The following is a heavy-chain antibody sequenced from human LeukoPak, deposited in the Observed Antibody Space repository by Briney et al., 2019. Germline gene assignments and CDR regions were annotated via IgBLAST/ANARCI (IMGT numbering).Heavy chain of an antibody. CDR3: VREYSSGWYPNWFDP. D-gene: IGHD6-19*01. CDR1: GDSVSSNSAA. J-gene: IGHJ5*02. CDR2: TYYRSKWYN. V-gene: IGHV6-1*01. Sequence: PSQTLSLTCAISGDSVSSNSAAWNWIRQSPSRGLEWLGGTYYRSKWYNDYALSVKSRITINPDTSKNQFSLQLNSVTPEDTAVYYCVREYSSGWYPNWFDPWGQGTLVTVSS.